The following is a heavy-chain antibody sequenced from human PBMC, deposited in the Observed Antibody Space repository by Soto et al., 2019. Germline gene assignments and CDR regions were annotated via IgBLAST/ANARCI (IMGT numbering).Heavy chain of an antibody. J-gene: IGHJ4*02. D-gene: IGHD6-13*01. CDR2: FHYSGST. Sequence: SETLSLTCTVSCGSISTNTYFWGWIRQPPGRELEWIGSFHYSGSTYFSPSLKSRVTISVDASKNQFSLKLNSATAADAAVYYCVRHADNSWFWSHWGQGTLVTVSS. CDR1: CGSISTNTYF. V-gene: IGHV4-39*01. CDR3: VRHADNSWFWSH.